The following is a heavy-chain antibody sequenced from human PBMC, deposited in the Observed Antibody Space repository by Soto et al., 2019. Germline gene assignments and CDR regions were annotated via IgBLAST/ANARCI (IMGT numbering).Heavy chain of an antibody. D-gene: IGHD3-16*01. V-gene: IGHV1-18*01. Sequence: QIQLVQSGAEVKKPGASVKVSCKASGYTFTDHGISWVRQAPGQGFEWMGWISAYNDYTAYAQKFQGRVTMTTDKYTNTAYMELRSLTSDDTAVYYCAKDRRRLTQNFLDVYWGQGTLVTVSS. CDR3: AKDRRRLTQNFLDVY. CDR2: ISAYNDYT. CDR1: GYTFTDHG. J-gene: IGHJ4*02.